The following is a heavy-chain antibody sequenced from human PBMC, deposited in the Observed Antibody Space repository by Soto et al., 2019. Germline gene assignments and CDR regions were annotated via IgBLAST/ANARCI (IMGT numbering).Heavy chain of an antibody. CDR2: IIPIFGTA. D-gene: IGHD6-13*01. J-gene: IGHJ5*02. Sequence: QVQLVQSGAEVKKPGSSVKVSCKASGGTFSSYAISWVRQAPGQGLEWMGGIIPIFGTANYAQKFQGRVTITADESTSTAYMELSSLRSEDTAVYYCATGGSWYSSSWYVRWFDPWGQGTLVTVSS. V-gene: IGHV1-69*01. CDR3: ATGGSWYSSSWYVRWFDP. CDR1: GGTFSSYA.